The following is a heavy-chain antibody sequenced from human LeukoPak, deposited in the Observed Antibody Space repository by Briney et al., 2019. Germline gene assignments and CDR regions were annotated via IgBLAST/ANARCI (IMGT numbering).Heavy chain of an antibody. D-gene: IGHD6-19*01. CDR3: AKGPLIEVAGTTWDY. CDR1: GFTFSSRA. V-gene: IGHV3-23*01. CDR2: ISGGGGST. J-gene: IGHJ4*02. Sequence: GGSLRLSCAASGFTFSSRAMGWVRQLPGKGLEWVSAISGGGGSTYYADSVKGRFTISRDNSKNTLHLQMNSLRADDTAVYYCAKGPLIEVAGTTWDYWGQGALVTVSS.